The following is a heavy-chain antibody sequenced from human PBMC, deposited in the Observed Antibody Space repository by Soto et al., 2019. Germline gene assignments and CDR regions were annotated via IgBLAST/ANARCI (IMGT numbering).Heavy chain of an antibody. CDR2: ISWNSGSI. V-gene: IGHV3-9*01. Sequence: EVQLVESGGGLVQPGRSLRLSCAASGFTFDDYAMHWVRQAPGKGLEWVSGISWNSGSIGYADSVKGRFTISRDNAKNSLYLQMNSLRAEDTALYYCAKDMANTDAFDIWGQGTMVTVSS. CDR3: AKDMANTDAFDI. J-gene: IGHJ3*02. D-gene: IGHD5-12*01. CDR1: GFTFDDYA.